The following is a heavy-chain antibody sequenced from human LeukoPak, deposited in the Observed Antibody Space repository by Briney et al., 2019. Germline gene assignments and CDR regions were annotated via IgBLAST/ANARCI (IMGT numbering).Heavy chain of an antibody. J-gene: IGHJ6*03. D-gene: IGHD2-2*01. Sequence: PGGSLRLSCAASGFTFSSYWMSWVRQAPGKGLEWVAYIKQDVTEKYYVDSVKGRFSISRDNAKNSLYLQMNSLRAEDTAVYYCAKEARVGYYYYMDVWGKGTTVTVSS. CDR3: AKEARVGYYYYMDV. CDR1: GFTFSSYW. V-gene: IGHV3-7*03. CDR2: IKQDVTEK.